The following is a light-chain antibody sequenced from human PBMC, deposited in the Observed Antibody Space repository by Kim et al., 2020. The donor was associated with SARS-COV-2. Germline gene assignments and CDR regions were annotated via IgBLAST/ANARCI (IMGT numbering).Light chain of an antibody. CDR1: RSIRNK. J-gene: IGKJ4*01. V-gene: IGKV3-15*01. CDR3: QQYNDWPPLT. CDR2: DAS. Sequence: SPGERATPSWRARRSIRNKVAWHQPTPGQAPRLLFYDASTRATGIPARCSGSGSGKEFTLSINRLHSEEFALYYWQQYNDWPPLTFGGGTKVDIK.